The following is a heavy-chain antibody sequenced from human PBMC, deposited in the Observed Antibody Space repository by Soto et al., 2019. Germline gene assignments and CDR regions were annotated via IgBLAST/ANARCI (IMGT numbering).Heavy chain of an antibody. D-gene: IGHD3-3*01. V-gene: IGHV1-8*01. Sequence: QVQLVQSRAEVKKPGASVTVSCKASGHTFTSYDIHWVRQATGQGLEWMGWMNTNNGNTCCARKFQGRVTMTRDTSISTANMEGSGLRYEDSAVYYCARAEGRSLDRVSWGQGTLVTVSS. J-gene: IGHJ5*02. CDR2: MNTNNGNT. CDR1: GHTFTSYD. CDR3: ARAEGRSLDRVS.